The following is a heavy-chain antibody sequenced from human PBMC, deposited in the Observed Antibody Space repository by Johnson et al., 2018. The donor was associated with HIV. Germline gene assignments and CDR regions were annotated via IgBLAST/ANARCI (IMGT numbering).Heavy chain of an antibody. V-gene: IGHV3-33*08. D-gene: IGHD2-2*01. CDR3: PRECSSTRLTYGFDI. J-gene: IGHJ3*02. CDR1: GFTFSPYG. CDR2: IWPDGSNR. Sequence: QVQLVESGGGVVQPGRSLRLSCAASGFTFSPYGMHWVRQAPGKGLEWVTIIWPDGSNRYYADSVKGRFTISRDNSKNTLYLQMNSLRAEDTAVYYCPRECSSTRLTYGFDIWGQGTMVTVSS.